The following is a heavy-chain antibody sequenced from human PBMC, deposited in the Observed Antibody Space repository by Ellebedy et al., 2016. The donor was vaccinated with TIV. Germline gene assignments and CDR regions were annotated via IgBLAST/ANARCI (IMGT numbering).Heavy chain of an antibody. J-gene: IGHJ4*02. Sequence: GGSLRLSCAASGFTLTNDDIHWVRQAPGKGLEWVAVISYDGSNKYYADSVKGRFTISRDNSKNTLYLQMNSLRAEDTAVYYCAREKPSRGSLDYWGQGTLVTVSS. CDR3: AREKPSRGSLDY. CDR1: GFTLTNDD. V-gene: IGHV3-30-3*01. CDR2: ISYDGSNK. D-gene: IGHD1-26*01.